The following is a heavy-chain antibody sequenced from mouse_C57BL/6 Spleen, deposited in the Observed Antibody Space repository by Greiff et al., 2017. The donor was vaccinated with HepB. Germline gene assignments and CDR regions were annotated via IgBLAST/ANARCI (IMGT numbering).Heavy chain of an antibody. J-gene: IGHJ3*01. CDR2: IDPKNGNT. CDR3: TPGAYYGNYPAWFAY. CDR1: GFNIKDDY. V-gene: IGHV14-4*01. Sequence: EVQLQQSGAELVRPGASVKLSCTASGFNIKDDYMHWVKQRPEPGLEWIGGIDPKNGNTEDASKFQGKATITADTSSNTAYLQLSSLTSEDTAVYYCTPGAYYGNYPAWFAYWGQGTLVTVSA. D-gene: IGHD2-10*01.